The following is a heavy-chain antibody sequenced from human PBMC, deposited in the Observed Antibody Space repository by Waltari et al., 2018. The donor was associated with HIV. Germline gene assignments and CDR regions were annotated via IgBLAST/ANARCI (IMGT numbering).Heavy chain of an antibody. Sequence: EAQLLGSAGVAVQPGGSLRLHRFAHTSLLLNSVMSRVRQDPGKDLEWISSISGSGTTTFYSDSVKGRFTVYRDNARNSRYLQMKSLKVDDTALYYCARDGHHAVTRRGNAFDLWGQGTMVTVSP. CDR3: ARDGHHAVTRRGNAFDL. J-gene: IGHJ3*01. CDR2: ISGSGTTT. V-gene: IGHV3-48*03. CDR1: TSLLLNSV. D-gene: IGHD4-17*01.